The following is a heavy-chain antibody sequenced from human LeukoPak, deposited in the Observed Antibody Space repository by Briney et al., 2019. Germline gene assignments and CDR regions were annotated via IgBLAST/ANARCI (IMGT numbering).Heavy chain of an antibody. CDR2: ISYDGSNK. CDR3: AREGGSSDYGADY. V-gene: IGHV3-30*04. D-gene: IGHD4-17*01. J-gene: IGHJ4*02. Sequence: GGSLRLSCAASGFTFSSYEMNWVRQAPGKGLEWVAVISYDGSNKYYADSVKGRFTISRDNSKNTLYLQMNSLRAEDTAVYYCAREGGSSDYGADYWGQGTLVTVSS. CDR1: GFTFSSYE.